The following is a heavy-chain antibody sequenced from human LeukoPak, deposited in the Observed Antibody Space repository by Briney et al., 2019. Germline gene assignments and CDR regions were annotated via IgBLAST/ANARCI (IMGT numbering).Heavy chain of an antibody. CDR3: SRHLGAARGIDY. J-gene: IGHJ4*02. Sequence: GGALKISLKGSGYSFANYCLAWVPQVPGKGLEGMGSIYPGASYSRYSSSFQGQVTITADKSISTAYLQWSSLEASDTAMYYCSRHLGAARGIDYWGQGTLVTVSS. V-gene: IGHV5-51*01. CDR1: GYSFANYC. D-gene: IGHD6-6*01. CDR2: IYPGASYS.